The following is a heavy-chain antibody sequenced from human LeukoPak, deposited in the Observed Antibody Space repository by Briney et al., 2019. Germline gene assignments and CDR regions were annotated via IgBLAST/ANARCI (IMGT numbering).Heavy chain of an antibody. J-gene: IGHJ6*03. CDR2: INWNGGST. CDR1: GFTFDDYG. Sequence: GGSLRLSCAASGFTFDDYGMSWVRQAPGKGLEWVSGINWNGGSTGYADSVKGRFTISRANAKNSLYLQMNSLRAEDTALYYCARDRVVVVPAAIRHGDYYYYYMDAWGKGTTVTVSS. D-gene: IGHD2-2*01. CDR3: ARDRVVVVPAAIRHGDYYYYYMDA. V-gene: IGHV3-20*04.